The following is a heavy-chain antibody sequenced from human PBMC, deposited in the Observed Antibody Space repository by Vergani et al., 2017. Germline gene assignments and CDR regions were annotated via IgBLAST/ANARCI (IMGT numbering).Heavy chain of an antibody. CDR3: TKGSRGYTGYCFDY. D-gene: IGHD5-12*01. CDR2: VSGSSATP. J-gene: IGHJ4*02. CDR1: GFSFPGCA. V-gene: IGHV3-23*01. Sequence: EVQLLESGGGLVQPGGSLRLSCEASGFSFPGCAMSWVRQAPGKGLEWVSSVSGSSATPYYADSVKGRFIISRDNSKNTLHLQMNSLRADDTAVYYCTKGSRGYTGYCFDYWGQGTLATVSS.